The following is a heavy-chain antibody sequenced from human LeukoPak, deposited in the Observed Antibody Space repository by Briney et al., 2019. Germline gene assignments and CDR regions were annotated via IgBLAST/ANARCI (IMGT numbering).Heavy chain of an antibody. D-gene: IGHD2-21*02. CDR3: ARGRVATSPVLVAVTANEFDY. Sequence: SVKVSCKASGGTFSSYAISWVRQAPGQGLEWMGRIIPILGIANYAQKFQGRVTITADKSTSTAYVELSSLRSEDTAVYYCARGRVATSPVLVAVTANEFDYWGQGTLVTVSS. V-gene: IGHV1-69*04. CDR1: GGTFSSYA. J-gene: IGHJ4*02. CDR2: IIPILGIA.